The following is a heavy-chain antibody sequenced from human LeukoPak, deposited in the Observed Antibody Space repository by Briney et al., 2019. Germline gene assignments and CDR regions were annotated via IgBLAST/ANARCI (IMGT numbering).Heavy chain of an antibody. Sequence: ASVKVSCKASGYTSTDYFLHWVRQAPGQGLEWMGWIGPNNGVTNYAQKFQGKVTMTRDTSINTAYMEVSSLRSDDTAVYYCARDPNGDYIGAFDMWGPGTMVTVSS. CDR2: IGPNNGVT. J-gene: IGHJ3*02. CDR3: ARDPNGDYIGAFDM. D-gene: IGHD4-17*01. V-gene: IGHV1-2*02. CDR1: GYTSTDYF.